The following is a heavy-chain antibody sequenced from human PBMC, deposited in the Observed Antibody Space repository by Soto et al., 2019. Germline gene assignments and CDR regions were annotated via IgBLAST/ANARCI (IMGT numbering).Heavy chain of an antibody. D-gene: IGHD3-10*01. J-gene: IGHJ5*02. CDR1: GFPFSSTD. CDR2: IDGSGGTT. V-gene: IGHV3-23*01. Sequence: PGGSLRLSCAASGFPFSSTDMTWVRQAPGKGLDWVSTIDGSGGTTYYADSVKGRFTISRDNSMNTVYLQMNSLRAGDTALYYCAKNSGWFNTWGQGALVTVSS. CDR3: AKNSGWFNT.